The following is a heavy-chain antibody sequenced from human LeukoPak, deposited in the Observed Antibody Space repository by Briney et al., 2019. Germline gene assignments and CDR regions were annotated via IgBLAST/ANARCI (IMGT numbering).Heavy chain of an antibody. CDR2: INAGNGNT. D-gene: IGHD6-19*01. Sequence: GASVKVSCKASGYTFTSYAMHWVRQAPGQRLEWMGWINAGNGNTKYSQKFQGRVTITRDTSASTAYMELSSLRSEDTAVYYCARDWRQWLDNNYYYGMDVRGQGTTVTVSS. CDR1: GYTFTSYA. CDR3: ARDWRQWLDNNYYYGMDV. V-gene: IGHV1-3*01. J-gene: IGHJ6*02.